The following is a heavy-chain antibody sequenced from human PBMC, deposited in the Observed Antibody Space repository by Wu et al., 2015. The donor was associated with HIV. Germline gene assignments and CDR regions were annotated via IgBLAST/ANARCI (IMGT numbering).Heavy chain of an antibody. CDR1: GGTFSSYA. D-gene: IGHD3-22*01. CDR2: IIPIFGTA. Sequence: QVQLVQSGAEVKKPGSSVKVSCKASGGTFSSYAISWVRQAPGQGLEWMGRIIPIFGTANYAQKFQGRVTITADESTSTAYMELSSLRSEDTAVYYCATLDYYDSSGYYMSGSFDYWARERWSPSPQ. CDR3: ATLDYYDSSGYYMSGSFDY. V-gene: IGHV1-69*13. J-gene: IGHJ4*02.